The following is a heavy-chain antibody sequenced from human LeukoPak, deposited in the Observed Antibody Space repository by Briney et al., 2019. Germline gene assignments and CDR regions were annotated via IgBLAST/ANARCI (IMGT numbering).Heavy chain of an antibody. Sequence: QPGGSLRLSCAASGFTVSSNYMSWVRQAPGKGLEWFSVIYSGGSTYYADSVKGRFTISRDNSKNTLYLQMNSLRAEDTAVYYCARGKGLAAAGTGWFDPWGQGTLVTVSS. CDR1: GFTVSSNY. V-gene: IGHV3-53*01. CDR2: IYSGGST. J-gene: IGHJ5*02. CDR3: ARGKGLAAAGTGWFDP. D-gene: IGHD6-13*01.